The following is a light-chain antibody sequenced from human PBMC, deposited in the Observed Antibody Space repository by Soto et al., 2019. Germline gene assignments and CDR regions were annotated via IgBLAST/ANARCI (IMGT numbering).Light chain of an antibody. J-gene: IGKJ1*01. CDR3: LNYNNAPQT. Sequence: QMTQSPSSLSASVGDRVNITCRASQDISNFLAWYQQKPGEVPKVLIYTASTLTSGVPSRFSGSGSGTDFTLTISGLQPEDVATYYCLNYNNAPQTFGQGTKVDIK. V-gene: IGKV1-27*01. CDR1: QDISNF. CDR2: TAS.